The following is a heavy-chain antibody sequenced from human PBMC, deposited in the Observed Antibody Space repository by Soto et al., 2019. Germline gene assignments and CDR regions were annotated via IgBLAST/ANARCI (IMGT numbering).Heavy chain of an antibody. Sequence: TGQGLEWMGWMNPNSGNTGYAQKFQGRVTMTRNTSISTAYMELSSLRSEDTAVYYCARSVADKNWFDPWGQGTLVTVSS. J-gene: IGHJ5*02. CDR3: ARSVADKNWFDP. CDR2: MNPNSGNT. V-gene: IGHV1-8*01. D-gene: IGHD6-19*01.